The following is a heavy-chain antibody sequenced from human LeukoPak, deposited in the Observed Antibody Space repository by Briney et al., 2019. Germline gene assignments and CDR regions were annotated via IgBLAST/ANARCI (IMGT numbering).Heavy chain of an antibody. CDR3: AKGDSSGFCFDY. V-gene: IGHV3-33*06. Sequence: GGSLRLSCAASGFTFSSYGMHWARQAPGKGLEWVAVIWYDGSNKYYADSVKGRFTISRDNSKNTLYLQMNSLRAEDTAVYYCAKGDSSGFCFDYWGQGTLVTVSS. CDR1: GFTFSSYG. J-gene: IGHJ4*02. D-gene: IGHD3-22*01. CDR2: IWYDGSNK.